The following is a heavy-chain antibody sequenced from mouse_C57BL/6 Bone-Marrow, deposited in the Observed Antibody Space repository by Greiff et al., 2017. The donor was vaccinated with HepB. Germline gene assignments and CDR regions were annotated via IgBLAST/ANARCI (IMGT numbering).Heavy chain of an antibody. V-gene: IGHV1-69*01. CDR2: IDPSDSYT. D-gene: IGHD1-2*01. Sequence: QVQLQQPGAELVRPGSSVKLSCKASGYTFTSYWMHWVKQRPGQGLEWIGEIDPSDSYTNYNQKFKGKSTLTVDKSSSTAYMQLSSLTSEDSAVYYCARSPAHYDGYWGQGTTLTVSS. CDR1: GYTFTSYW. J-gene: IGHJ2*01. CDR3: ARSPAHYDGY.